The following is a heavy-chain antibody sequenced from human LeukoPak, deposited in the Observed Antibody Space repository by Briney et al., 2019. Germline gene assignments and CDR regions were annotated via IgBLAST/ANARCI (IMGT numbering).Heavy chain of an antibody. Sequence: VASVKVSCKASGYTFTSYGISWVRQAPGQGLEWMGWISPYSGNTNYAQKLQGRVTMTTDTSTSTAYMELRSLRSDDTAVYYCARTLADYGGNSYYFDYWGQGTLVTVSS. CDR2: ISPYSGNT. CDR1: GYTFTSYG. V-gene: IGHV1-18*01. CDR3: ARTLADYGGNSYYFDY. J-gene: IGHJ4*02. D-gene: IGHD4-23*01.